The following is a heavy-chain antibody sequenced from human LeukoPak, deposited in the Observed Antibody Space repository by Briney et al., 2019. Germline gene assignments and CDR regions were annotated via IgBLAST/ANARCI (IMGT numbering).Heavy chain of an antibody. CDR2: INQDGGAK. CDR3: ATSHDSSGNN. J-gene: IGHJ4*02. V-gene: IGHV3-7*01. D-gene: IGHD3-22*01. CDR1: GFTFSSYW. Sequence: GGSLRLSCAASGFTFSSYWMAWVRQAAGRGLEWVGNINQDGGAKFSVDSVKGRFTISRDNARNSLYLQMNNLRVEDTGIYYCATSHDSSGNNWGQGTLVTVSS.